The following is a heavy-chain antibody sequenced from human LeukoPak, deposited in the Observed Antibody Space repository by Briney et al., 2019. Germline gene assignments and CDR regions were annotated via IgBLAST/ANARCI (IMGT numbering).Heavy chain of an antibody. V-gene: IGHV1-2*02. D-gene: IGHD5-24*01. CDR3: AKPRDGYNPHFDY. CDR1: GYTFTDYY. CDR2: INPNSGGT. J-gene: IGHJ4*02. Sequence: ASVKISCKVSGYTFTDYYMHWVQQAPGQGLEWMGWINPNSGGTNYAQKFQGRVTMTRDTFISTAYMELSRLRSDDTAVYYCAKPRDGYNPHFDYWGQGTLVTVSS.